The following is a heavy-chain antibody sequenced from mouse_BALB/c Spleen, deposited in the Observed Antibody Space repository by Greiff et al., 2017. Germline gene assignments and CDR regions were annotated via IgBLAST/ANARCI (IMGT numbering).Heavy chain of an antibody. CDR2: ISSGSSTI. CDR3: AGGNYVRFAY. CDR1: GFTFSSFG. V-gene: IGHV5-17*02. D-gene: IGHD2-1*01. J-gene: IGHJ3*01. Sequence: EVKLVESGGGLVQPGGSRKLSCAASGFTFSSFGMHWVRQAPEKGLEWVAYISSGSSTIYYADTVKGRFTISRDNPKNTLFLQMTSLRSEDTAMYYCAGGNYVRFAYWGQGTLVTVSA.